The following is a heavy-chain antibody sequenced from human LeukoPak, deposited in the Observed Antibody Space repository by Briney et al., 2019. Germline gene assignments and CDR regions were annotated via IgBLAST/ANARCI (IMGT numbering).Heavy chain of an antibody. CDR1: GFTFSSYW. J-gene: IGHJ4*02. CDR2: IKQDGSEK. V-gene: IGHV3-7*01. D-gene: IGHD5-18*01. Sequence: QAGGSLRLSCVASGFTFSSYWMSWVRQAPGKGLEWVANIKQDGSEKYYVDSVKGRFTISRDNAKTSLYLQMNSLRAEDTAVYYCARDLSGVTGYTYGRGIDYWGQGTLVTVSS. CDR3: ARDLSGVTGYTYGRGIDY.